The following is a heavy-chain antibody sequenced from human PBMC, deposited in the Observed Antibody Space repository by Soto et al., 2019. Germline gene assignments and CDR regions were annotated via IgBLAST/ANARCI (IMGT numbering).Heavy chain of an antibody. V-gene: IGHV5-10-1*01. CDR3: ARRYCSSTSCYGRGNYYYYGMDV. J-gene: IGHJ6*02. CDR1: GYSFTSYW. CDR2: FDPSDSYT. D-gene: IGHD2-2*01. Sequence: PGESLKISCKGSGYSFTSYWISWVRQMPGKGLEWMGRFDPSDSYTNYSPSFQGHVTISADKSISTAYLQWSSLKASDTAMYYCARRYCSSTSCYGRGNYYYYGMDVWGQGTTVTVSS.